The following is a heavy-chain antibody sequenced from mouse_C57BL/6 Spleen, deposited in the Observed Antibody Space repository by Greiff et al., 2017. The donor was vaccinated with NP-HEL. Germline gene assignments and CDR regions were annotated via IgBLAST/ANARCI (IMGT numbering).Heavy chain of an antibody. Sequence: DVKLQESGPGLVKPSQSLSLTCSVTGYSITSVYYWNWIRQFPGNKLEWMGYISYDGSNNYNPSLKNRISITRDPSKNQFFLKLNSVTTEDTATYYCARRGYDYDGLFDYWGQGTTLTVSS. J-gene: IGHJ2*01. CDR2: ISYDGSN. D-gene: IGHD2-4*01. CDR1: GYSITSVYY. CDR3: ARRGYDYDGLFDY. V-gene: IGHV3-6*01.